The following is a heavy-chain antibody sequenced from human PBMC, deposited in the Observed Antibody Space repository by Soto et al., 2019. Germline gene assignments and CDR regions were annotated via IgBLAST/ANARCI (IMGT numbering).Heavy chain of an antibody. CDR2: IYSGGST. CDR3: ARCDGSATYCFFFAY. CDR1: GFRVRNGC. D-gene: IGHD3-10*01. V-gene: IGHV3-66*01. Sequence: SMRLSWAASGFRVRNGCMSWVRQAPGKGLEWVSAIYSGGSTYYADSVKGRFTISRDNSRNTLYLQMNSLRAEDTAVYFCARCDGSATYCFFFAYWGQGTPVTVSS. J-gene: IGHJ4*02.